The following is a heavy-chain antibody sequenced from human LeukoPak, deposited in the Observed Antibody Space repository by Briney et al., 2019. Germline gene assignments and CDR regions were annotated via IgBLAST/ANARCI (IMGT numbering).Heavy chain of an antibody. D-gene: IGHD1-20*01. Sequence: SETLSLTCAVYGGSFSGYYWSWIRQPPGKGLEWIGEINHSGSTNYNPSLKSRVTISVDTSKNQFSLKLSSVTAADTAVYYCARGSAVTGTTSGWFDPWGQGTLVTVSS. CDR2: INHSGST. V-gene: IGHV4-34*01. J-gene: IGHJ5*02. CDR3: ARGSAVTGTTSGWFDP. CDR1: GGSFSGYY.